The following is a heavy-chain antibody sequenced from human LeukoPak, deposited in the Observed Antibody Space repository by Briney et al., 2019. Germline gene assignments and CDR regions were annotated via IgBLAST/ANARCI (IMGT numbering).Heavy chain of an antibody. D-gene: IGHD2-2*01. CDR1: GFTFSTYA. J-gene: IGHJ3*02. Sequence: GGSLRLSCAASGFTFSTYAMTWVRQAPGKGLEWVSSISANAGTIHHADSVKGRFTISRDNSRNTLFLQMNSLRADDTAVYYCAKNIVVVPAALDAFDIWGLGTMVTVSS. CDR3: AKNIVVVPAALDAFDI. V-gene: IGHV3-23*01. CDR2: ISANAGTI.